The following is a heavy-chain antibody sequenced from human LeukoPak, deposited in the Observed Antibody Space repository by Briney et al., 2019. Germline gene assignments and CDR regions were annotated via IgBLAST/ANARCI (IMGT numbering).Heavy chain of an antibody. Sequence: PGGSLRLSCAASGFTFSGSATHWVRQASGKGLEWVGRIRSKANSYATAYAASVKGRFTISRDDSKNTAYLQMNSLKTEDTAVYYCTREYYYDSSGYYYYYYYMDVWGKGTTVTVSS. J-gene: IGHJ6*03. CDR3: TREYYYDSSGYYYYYYYMDV. CDR1: GFTFSGSA. D-gene: IGHD3-22*01. CDR2: IRSKANSYAT. V-gene: IGHV3-73*01.